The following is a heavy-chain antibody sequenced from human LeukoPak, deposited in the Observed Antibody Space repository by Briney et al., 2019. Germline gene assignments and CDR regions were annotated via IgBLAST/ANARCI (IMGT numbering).Heavy chain of an antibody. CDR2: INPSGGST. V-gene: IGHV1-46*01. CDR3: ARLYSSSSVSVGY. J-gene: IGHJ4*02. D-gene: IGHD6-6*01. Sequence: ASVKVSCKASGYTFTSYYMHWVRQAPGQGLEWMGIINPSGGSTSYAQKFQGRVTMTRDTSISTAYMELSRLRSDDTAVYYCARLYSSSSVSVGYWGQGTLVTVSS. CDR1: GYTFTSYY.